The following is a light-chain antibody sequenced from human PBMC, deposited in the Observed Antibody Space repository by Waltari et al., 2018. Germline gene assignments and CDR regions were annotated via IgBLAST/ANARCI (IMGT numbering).Light chain of an antibody. CDR2: AAS. CDR3: QQSHSAPRT. CDR1: QSISSH. Sequence: DIQMTQSPSSLSASVGDRVTITCRASQSISSHLYWYQQKPGKAPKLLIFAASSLESGVPSRFSGSGSGTDFTLTITSLQPEDFATYYCQQSHSAPRTFGQGTKVEIK. V-gene: IGKV1-39*01. J-gene: IGKJ1*01.